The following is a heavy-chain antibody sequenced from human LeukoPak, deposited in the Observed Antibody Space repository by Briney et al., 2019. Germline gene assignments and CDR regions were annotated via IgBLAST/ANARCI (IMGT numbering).Heavy chain of an antibody. J-gene: IGHJ4*02. CDR3: ARDPTRYDYVWGSALDY. CDR2: ISYDGSNK. CDR1: GFTFSSYA. Sequence: GGSLRLSCAASGFTFSSYAMHWVRQAPGKGLEWVAVISYDGSNKYYADSVKGRFTISRDNSKNTLYLQMNSLRAEDTAVYYCARDPTRYDYVWGSALDYWGQGTLVTVSS. D-gene: IGHD3-16*01. V-gene: IGHV3-30*04.